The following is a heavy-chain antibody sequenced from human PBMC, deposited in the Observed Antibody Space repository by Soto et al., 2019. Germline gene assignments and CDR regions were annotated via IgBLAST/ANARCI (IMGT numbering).Heavy chain of an antibody. V-gene: IGHV4-59*08. CDR1: GGSIRNYY. CDR2: IYYSGNT. CDR3: ARHRYSYGVYYFDY. D-gene: IGHD5-18*01. J-gene: IGHJ4*02. Sequence: PSETLSLTCTVSGGSIRNYYWTWIRQPPGKGLEWIGYIYYSGNTNYNPSLKSRVTISVDTSKNQFSLKLSSVTAADTAVYYCARHRYSYGVYYFDYWGQGTLVTVSS.